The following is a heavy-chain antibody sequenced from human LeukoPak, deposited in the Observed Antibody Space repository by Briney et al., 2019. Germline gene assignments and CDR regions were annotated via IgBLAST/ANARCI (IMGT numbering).Heavy chain of an antibody. J-gene: IGHJ6*02. CDR1: GFTFSDYY. CDR2: ISSSSSYT. Sequence: GGSLRLSCAASGFTFSDYYMSWIRQAPGKGLEWVSYISSSSSYTNYADSVKGRFTISRDNAKNSLYLQMNGLRAEDTAVYYCARGPRSITMIVVVKTGMDVWGQGTTVTVSS. CDR3: ARGPRSITMIVVVKTGMDV. D-gene: IGHD3-22*01. V-gene: IGHV3-11*05.